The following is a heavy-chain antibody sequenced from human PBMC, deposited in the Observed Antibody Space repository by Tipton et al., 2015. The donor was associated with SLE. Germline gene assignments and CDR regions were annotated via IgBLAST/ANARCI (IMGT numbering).Heavy chain of an antibody. V-gene: IGHV4-59*01. D-gene: IGHD3-22*01. CDR3: ARDLFYDSSGYPSP. CDR1: GGSIGSYY. Sequence: GLVKPSETLSLTCTVSGGSIGSYYWGWIRQAPGKGLEWIGYINYSGSTKYNPSLKSRVTISVDTSKNQFSLKLSSVTAADTAVYYCARDLFYDSSGYPSPWGQGTLVTVSS. J-gene: IGHJ5*02. CDR2: INYSGST.